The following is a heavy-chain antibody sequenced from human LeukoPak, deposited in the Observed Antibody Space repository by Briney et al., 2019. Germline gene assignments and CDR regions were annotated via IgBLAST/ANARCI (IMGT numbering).Heavy chain of an antibody. CDR2: ITGSGGRT. V-gene: IGHV3-23*01. CDR3: AKEWRWGDTAVHYYGLNV. Sequence: GGSLRLSCVASGFTFSNYAMNWVRQAPGKGLEGVAIITGSGGRTYYADSVKGRFTISRDNSKDTLYLQMNSLTAEDTAVYYCAKEWRWGDTAVHYYGLNVWGQGTTVTVSS. D-gene: IGHD4-11*01. CDR1: GFTFSNYA. J-gene: IGHJ6*02.